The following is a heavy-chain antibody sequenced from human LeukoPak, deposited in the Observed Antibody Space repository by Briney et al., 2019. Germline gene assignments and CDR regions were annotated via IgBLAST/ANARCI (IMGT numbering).Heavy chain of an antibody. Sequence: AGGPLRLSCVASGFTFSNYAVSWVRQAPGKGLEWVSAISGGSTSTYYADSVKGRFTISRDNSKNTLYLQMNSLRAEDTAVYYCAKSHMDCSSTSCYLGVHYYGMDVWGQGTTVTVSS. CDR1: GFTFSNYA. V-gene: IGHV3-23*01. J-gene: IGHJ6*02. CDR2: ISGGSTST. CDR3: AKSHMDCSSTSCYLGVHYYGMDV. D-gene: IGHD2-2*01.